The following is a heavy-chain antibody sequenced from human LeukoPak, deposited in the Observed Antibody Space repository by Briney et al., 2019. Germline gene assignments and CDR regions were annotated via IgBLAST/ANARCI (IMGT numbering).Heavy chain of an antibody. V-gene: IGHV3-30-3*01. J-gene: IGHJ4*02. CDR3: ASNPGPFDY. CDR2: ISYDGSNK. CDR1: GFTFSSYA. Sequence: PGGSLRLSCAASGFTFSSYAMHWVRQAPGKGLEWVAVISYDGSNKYYADSVKGRFTISRDNSKNTLYLQMNSLRAEDTAVYYCASNPGPFDYWGQETLVTVSS.